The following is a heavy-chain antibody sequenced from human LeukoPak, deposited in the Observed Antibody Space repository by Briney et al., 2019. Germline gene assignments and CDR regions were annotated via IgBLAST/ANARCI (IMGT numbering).Heavy chain of an antibody. CDR1: GGSFSGYY. J-gene: IGHJ5*02. V-gene: IGHV4-34*01. CDR2: INHSGST. Sequence: SETLSLTCAVYGGSFSGYYWSWIRQPPGKGLEWIGEINHSGSTNYNPSLKSRVTISVDTSKNQFSLKLSSVTAADTAVYYCARGFQEVVVAATPNWFDPWGQGTLVTVSS. CDR3: ARGFQEVVVAATPNWFDP. D-gene: IGHD2-15*01.